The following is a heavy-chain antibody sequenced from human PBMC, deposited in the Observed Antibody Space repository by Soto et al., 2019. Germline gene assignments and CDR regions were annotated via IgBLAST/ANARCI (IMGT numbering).Heavy chain of an antibody. Sequence: QVQLVQSGAEVKTPGSSVKVSCKASGGSFNSFSIDWVRQAPGQGLEWMGGIIPMSGRPNYAQRFQGRVTFSANNSTNAVYMEVNRLTYEDTAVYYCTRRGRESANWFDPWGQGTLVTVSS. CDR2: IIPMSGRP. J-gene: IGHJ5*02. V-gene: IGHV1-69*06. CDR3: TRRGRESANWFDP. CDR1: GGSFNSFS.